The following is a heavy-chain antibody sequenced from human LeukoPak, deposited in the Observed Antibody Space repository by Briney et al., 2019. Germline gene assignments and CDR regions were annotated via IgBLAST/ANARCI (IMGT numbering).Heavy chain of an antibody. Sequence: GRSLRLSCAASGFTFSTDGMHWVRQAPGRGLEWVAVIWNDGSNKYYADSVKGRFTISRDISKNTLHLQMNSLRAEDTAIYYCARGGIAAADIDYWGQGTLVTVSS. V-gene: IGHV3-33*01. CDR2: IWNDGSNK. J-gene: IGHJ4*02. CDR3: ARGGIAAADIDY. D-gene: IGHD6-13*01. CDR1: GFTFSTDG.